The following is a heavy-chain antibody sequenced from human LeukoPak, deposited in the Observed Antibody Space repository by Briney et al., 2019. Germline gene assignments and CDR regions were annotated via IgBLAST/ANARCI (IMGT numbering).Heavy chain of an antibody. CDR2: INPNSGGT. J-gene: IGHJ5*02. CDR1: GYTFTVYY. V-gene: IGHV1-2*02. Sequence: ASVKVSFKASGYTFTVYYMHWVRQAPGQGREWMGWINPNSGGTNYAQKFQGRVTMTRDTSISTAYMELSRLRSDDTAVYYCARDLGDIVDDPWGQGTLVTVSS. D-gene: IGHD2-15*01. CDR3: ARDLGDIVDDP.